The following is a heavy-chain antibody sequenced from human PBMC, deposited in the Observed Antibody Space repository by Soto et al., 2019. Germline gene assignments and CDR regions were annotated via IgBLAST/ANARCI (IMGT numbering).Heavy chain of an antibody. Sequence: QVHLVQSGAEVKKPGASVKVSCRASGYTFTSYVISWVRQAPGQGPEWMGWIRAYNGNTNVAQRLQGRVTMTTDTSTSTAYMELRSLRSADTAVYYCARVVATGAGPYGMDVWGQGTTVTVSS. CDR3: ARVVATGAGPYGMDV. J-gene: IGHJ6*02. V-gene: IGHV1-18*01. CDR2: IRAYNGNT. D-gene: IGHD5-12*01. CDR1: GYTFTSYV.